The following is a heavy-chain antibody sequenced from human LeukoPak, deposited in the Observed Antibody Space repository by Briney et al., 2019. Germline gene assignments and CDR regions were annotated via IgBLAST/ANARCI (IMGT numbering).Heavy chain of an antibody. J-gene: IGHJ4*02. CDR1: GFTVSSNY. CDR3: ARGPGWNYFDY. V-gene: IGHV3-66*01. Sequence: GGSLRPSCAASGFTVSSNYMSWVRQAPGRGLEWVSVFYRDGSTYYADSVKGRFTISRDNSKNTVYLQMNSLRAEDTAVYYCARGPGWNYFDYWGQGTLVTVSS. D-gene: IGHD2-15*01. CDR2: FYRDGST.